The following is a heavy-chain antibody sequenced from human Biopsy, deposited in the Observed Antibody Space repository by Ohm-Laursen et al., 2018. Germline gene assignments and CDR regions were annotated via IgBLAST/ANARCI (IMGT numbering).Heavy chain of an antibody. J-gene: IGHJ5*02. CDR1: GYTFTSYD. CDR3: ARADPPLFYYGSGSSNWFDP. V-gene: IGHV1-8*01. Sequence: ASVTVSCKASGYTFTSYDIKWVRQATGQGLEYLGWMNPDSGNTGYAQNFQGRVTMTRNTSISTAYMELSSLRSEDTAVYFCARADPPLFYYGSGSSNWFDPWGQGTLVTVSS. CDR2: MNPDSGNT. D-gene: IGHD3-10*01.